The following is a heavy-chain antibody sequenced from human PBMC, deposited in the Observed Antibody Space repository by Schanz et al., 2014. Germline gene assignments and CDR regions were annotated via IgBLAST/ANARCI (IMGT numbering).Heavy chain of an antibody. Sequence: EVQLVESGGGLVKPGGSLRLSCGVSGFTASSHSMNWVRQAPGKGLEWVSAMNESHSTIYYADSVRGRFTISRDNAENALFLQMNSLRAEDTAVYYCARKVVATIGGDYDNWGQGTLVIVSS. D-gene: IGHD5-12*01. CDR3: ARKVVATIGGDYDN. CDR2: MNESHSTI. V-gene: IGHV3-21*02. J-gene: IGHJ4*02. CDR1: GFTASSHS.